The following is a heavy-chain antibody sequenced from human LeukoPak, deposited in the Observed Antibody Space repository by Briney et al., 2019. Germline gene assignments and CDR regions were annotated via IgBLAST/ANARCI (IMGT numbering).Heavy chain of an antibody. D-gene: IGHD3-3*01. CDR3: ARGRMPRHYDFWSGSYSKAAFDI. V-gene: IGHV4-61*02. CDR2: IYNTGRT. J-gene: IGHJ3*02. CDR1: GDSISSPGSY. Sequence: PSETLSLTCSVSGDSISSPGSYWSWVRQPAGKGLEWIGRIYNTGRTNYNPSLKSRVVISVDKSKNQFSLKLSSVTAADTAVYYCARGRMPRHYDFWSGSYSKAAFDIWGQGTMVTVSS.